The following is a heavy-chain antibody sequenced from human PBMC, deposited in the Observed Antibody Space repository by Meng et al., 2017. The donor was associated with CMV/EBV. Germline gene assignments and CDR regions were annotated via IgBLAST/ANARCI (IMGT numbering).Heavy chain of an antibody. Sequence: GESLKISCQGSGYSFTSYWIGWVRQMPGKGLEWMGIIYPGDSDTRYSPSFQGQVNISADKSISTAYLQWSSLKASDTAMYYCARQSGEGVVVPAAIRYYYGMDVWGQGTTVTVSS. CDR2: IYPGDSDT. CDR1: GYSFTSYW. CDR3: ARQSGEGVVVPAAIRYYYGMDV. D-gene: IGHD2-2*01. V-gene: IGHV5-51*01. J-gene: IGHJ6*02.